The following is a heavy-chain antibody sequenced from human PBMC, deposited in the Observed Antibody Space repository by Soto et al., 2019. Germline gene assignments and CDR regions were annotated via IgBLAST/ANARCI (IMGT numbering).Heavy chain of an antibody. CDR3: ARRGGLRGGPLDY. CDR2: INSDGSST. Sequence: EVQLVESGGGLVQPGGSLRLSCAASGFTFSSYWMHWVRQAPGKGLVWVSRINSDGSSTSYADSVKGRFTISRDNAKKPQYLQVTSLKAEETAVYYCARRGGLRGGPLDYWGQGTLVTVSS. D-gene: IGHD3-10*01. CDR1: GFTFSSYW. J-gene: IGHJ4*02. V-gene: IGHV3-74*01.